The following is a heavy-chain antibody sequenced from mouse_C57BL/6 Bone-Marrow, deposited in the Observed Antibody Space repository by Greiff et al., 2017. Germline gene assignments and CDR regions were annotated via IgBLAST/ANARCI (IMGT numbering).Heavy chain of an antibody. D-gene: IGHD1-1*01. CDR1: GFTFSSYT. CDR2: ISGGGGNT. V-gene: IGHV5-9*01. Sequence: EVQLVESGGGLVKPGGSLKLSCAASGFTFSSYTMSWVRQTPEKRLEWVATISGGGGNTYYPDSVKGRFTISRDNAKNTLYLQMSSLRSEDTALYYCARRHYYGTRFAYWGQGTLVTVSA. CDR3: ARRHYYGTRFAY. J-gene: IGHJ3*01.